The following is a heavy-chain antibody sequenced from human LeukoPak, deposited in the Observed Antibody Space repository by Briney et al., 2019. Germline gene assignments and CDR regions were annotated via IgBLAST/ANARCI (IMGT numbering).Heavy chain of an antibody. CDR2: ISYDGSNK. J-gene: IGHJ4*02. D-gene: IGHD3-10*01. CDR1: RFTFSSYG. Sequence: GGSLRLSCAASRFTFSSYGMHWIRQAPGKGLEWVAVISYDGSNKYYADSVKGRFTISRDNSKNTLYLQMNSLRAEDTAVYYCGKEEGVYYGSGTGYWGQGTLVTVSS. CDR3: GKEEGVYYGSGTGY. V-gene: IGHV3-30*18.